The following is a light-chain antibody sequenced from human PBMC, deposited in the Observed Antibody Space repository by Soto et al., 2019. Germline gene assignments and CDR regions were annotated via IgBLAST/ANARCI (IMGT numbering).Light chain of an antibody. V-gene: IGLV2-8*01. CDR2: EVT. J-gene: IGLJ1*01. CDR3: SAYTVSRTYV. Sequence: QSSLTQPPSASGSPGQSVTISCTGSNVGEYDYVSWYQQHPGKAPKLMIHEVTKRPSGVPDRFSGSKSGNTASLTVSGLQAEDEADYYCSAYTVSRTYVFGTGTKLTVL. CDR1: NVGEYDY.